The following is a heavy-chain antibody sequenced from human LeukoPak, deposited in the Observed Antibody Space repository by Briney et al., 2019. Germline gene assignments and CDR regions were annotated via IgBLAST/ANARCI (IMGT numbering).Heavy chain of an antibody. V-gene: IGHV3-74*01. CDR2: INSDGSST. CDR3: ASNILGAIGSVDY. J-gene: IGHJ4*02. CDR1: GFTFSSYW. D-gene: IGHD1-26*01. Sequence: QPGGSLRLSCAASGFTFSSYWMHWVRQAPGKGLVWVSRINSDGSSTSYADSVKGRFTTSRDNAKNTLYLQMNSLRAEDTTVYYCASNILGAIGSVDYWGEGTLVTVSS.